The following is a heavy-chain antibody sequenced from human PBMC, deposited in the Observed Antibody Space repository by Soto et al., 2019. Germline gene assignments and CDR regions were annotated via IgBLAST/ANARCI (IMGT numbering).Heavy chain of an antibody. Sequence: GESLKISCKGSGYSFTSYWISWVRQMPGKSLEWMGRIDPSDSYTNYSPSFQGHVTISADKSISTAYLQWSSLKASDTAMYYCARQGTVTISEPYGMDVWGQGTTVTVSS. J-gene: IGHJ6*02. V-gene: IGHV5-10-1*01. CDR3: ARQGTVTISEPYGMDV. CDR1: GYSFTSYW. CDR2: IDPSDSYT. D-gene: IGHD4-4*01.